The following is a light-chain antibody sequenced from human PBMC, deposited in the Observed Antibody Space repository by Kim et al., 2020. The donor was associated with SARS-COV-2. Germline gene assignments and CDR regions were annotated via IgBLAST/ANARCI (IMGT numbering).Light chain of an antibody. V-gene: IGLV3-1*01. CDR2: QVN. CDR1: KLGDKY. CDR3: QAWDSSTHSYV. J-gene: IGLJ1*01. Sequence: SYELTQPPSVSVSPGQTVSITCSGYKLGDKYVSWYQQKPGQSPVVVIYQVNQRPSGIPERFSGSNSGNTATLTISGTQAMDEADYYCQAWDSSTHSYVFGTGTKVTVL.